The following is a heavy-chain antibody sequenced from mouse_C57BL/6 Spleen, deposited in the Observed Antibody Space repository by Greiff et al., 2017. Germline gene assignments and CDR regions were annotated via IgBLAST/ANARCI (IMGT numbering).Heavy chain of an antibody. CDR3: ARGPLRAWFAY. CDR2: INPSTGGT. D-gene: IGHD1-1*01. Sequence: VQLQQSGPELVKPGASVKISCKASGYSFTGYYMNWVKQSPEKSLEWIGEINPSTGGTTYNQKFKAKATLTVDKSSSTAYMQLKSLTSEDSAVYYCARGPLRAWFAYWGQGTLVTVSA. V-gene: IGHV1-42*01. J-gene: IGHJ3*01. CDR1: GYSFTGYY.